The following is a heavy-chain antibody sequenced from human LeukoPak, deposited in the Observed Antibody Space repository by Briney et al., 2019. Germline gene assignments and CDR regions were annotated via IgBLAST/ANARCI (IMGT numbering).Heavy chain of an antibody. J-gene: IGHJ5*02. D-gene: IGHD2-8*02. CDR1: GYTLSVYH. CDR2: INPNSGDT. Sequence: GSVKVSCKTSGYTLSVYHIHWVRPAPGQGLEWMGWINPNSGDTNYAQQLQGKVTMTRDTPISTAYMELNSLRSDDTAVYYCGLVASGNWWFDPWGQRTMVTDSS. CDR3: GLVASGNWWFDP. V-gene: IGHV1-2*02.